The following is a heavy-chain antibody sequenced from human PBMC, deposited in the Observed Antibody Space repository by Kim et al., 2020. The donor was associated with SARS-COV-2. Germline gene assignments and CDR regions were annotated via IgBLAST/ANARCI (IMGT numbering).Heavy chain of an antibody. CDR2: ITHSGST. V-gene: IGHV4-34*01. Sequence: SETLSLTCAVYGGSFSGYYWSWIRQPPGKGLEWIGEITHSGSTNYNPSLKSRVTISVDTSKNQFSLKLSSVTAADTAVYYCARGIRVLRFLEWLLYFDYWGHGTLVTVSS. D-gene: IGHD3-3*01. J-gene: IGHJ4*01. CDR1: GGSFSGYY. CDR3: ARGIRVLRFLEWLLYFDY.